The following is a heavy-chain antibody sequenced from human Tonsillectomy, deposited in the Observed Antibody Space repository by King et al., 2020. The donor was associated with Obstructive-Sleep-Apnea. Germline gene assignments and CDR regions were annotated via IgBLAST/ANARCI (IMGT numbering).Heavy chain of an antibody. Sequence: VQLVESGGGVVQPGRSLRLSCAASGFTFSSYDMHWVRQATGKGLEWMGVISYERSNKYYAHTMKGRFTISRDNSKNTRYLQMNSLRSEDTAVYYCARDIAVAGWEGAFDIWGQGTMVTVSS. CDR3: ARDIAVAGWEGAFDI. V-gene: IGHV3-30-3*01. CDR1: GFTFSSYD. D-gene: IGHD6-19*01. CDR2: ISYERSNK. J-gene: IGHJ3*02.